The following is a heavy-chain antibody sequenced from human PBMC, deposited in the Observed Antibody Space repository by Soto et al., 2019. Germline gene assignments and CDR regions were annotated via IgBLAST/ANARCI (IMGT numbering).Heavy chain of an antibody. CDR3: ARDRPAGVPPYPPRYYFDY. D-gene: IGHD6-6*01. Sequence: SETLSLTCTVSGGSISSGDYYWSWIRQPPGKGLEWIGYIYYSGSTYYNPSLKSRVTISVDTSKNQFSLKLSSVTAADTAVYYCARDRPAGVPPYPPRYYFDYWGQGTLVTVSS. J-gene: IGHJ4*02. V-gene: IGHV4-30-4*01. CDR2: IYYSGST. CDR1: GGSISSGDYY.